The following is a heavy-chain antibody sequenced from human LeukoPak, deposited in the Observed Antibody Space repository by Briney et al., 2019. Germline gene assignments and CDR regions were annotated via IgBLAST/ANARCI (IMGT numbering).Heavy chain of an antibody. CDR1: GGSITSSIYY. CDR3: ARDLQTYDAFDI. V-gene: IGHV4-39*07. CDR2: MHYSGTT. J-gene: IGHJ3*02. Sequence: SETLSLTCTVSGGSITSSIYYWGWIRQPPGKGLEWIGSMHYSGTTYYNPSLKSRVTISVDTSKNQFSLKLSSVTAADTAVYYCARDLQTYDAFDIWGQGTMVTVSS. D-gene: IGHD1-1*01.